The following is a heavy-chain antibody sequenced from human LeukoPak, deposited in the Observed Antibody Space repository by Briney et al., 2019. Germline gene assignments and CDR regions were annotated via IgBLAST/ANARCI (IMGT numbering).Heavy chain of an antibody. V-gene: IGHV4-31*03. CDR1: GFSISSFYY. Sequence: SETLSLTCTVSGFSISSFYYWAWIRQHPGKGLEWIGYIYYSGSTYYNPSLKSRVTISVDTSKNQFSLKLSSVTAADTAVYYCARENDAFDIWGQGTMVTVSS. CDR3: ARENDAFDI. J-gene: IGHJ3*02. CDR2: IYYSGST.